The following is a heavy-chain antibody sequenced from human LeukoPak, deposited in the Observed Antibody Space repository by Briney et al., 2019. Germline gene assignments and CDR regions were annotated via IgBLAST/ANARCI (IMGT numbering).Heavy chain of an antibody. J-gene: IGHJ3*02. D-gene: IGHD3-10*01. CDR3: ARGLGSEVDAFDI. V-gene: IGHV1-2*02. Sequence: ASVKVSCKASGYTFTSYDINWVRQAPGQGLEWMGWINPNSGGTNYAQKFQGRVTMTRDTSISTAYMELSRLRSDDTAVYYCARGLGSEVDAFDIWGQGTMVTVSS. CDR1: GYTFTSYD. CDR2: INPNSGGT.